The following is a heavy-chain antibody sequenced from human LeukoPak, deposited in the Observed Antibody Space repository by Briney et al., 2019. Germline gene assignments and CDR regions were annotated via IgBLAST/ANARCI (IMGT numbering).Heavy chain of an antibody. V-gene: IGHV4-34*01. CDR3: ARGNLHYFDSSGYYFKFDY. CDR2: INHSGST. D-gene: IGHD3-22*01. J-gene: IGHJ4*02. CDR1: GGSFSGYY. Sequence: PSETLSLTCAVYGGSFSGYYWSWIRQPPGKGLEWIGEINHSGSTNYIPSLKSRVTISVDTSKNQFSLKLSSVTAADTAVYYCARGNLHYFDSSGYYFKFDYWGQGTLVTLSS.